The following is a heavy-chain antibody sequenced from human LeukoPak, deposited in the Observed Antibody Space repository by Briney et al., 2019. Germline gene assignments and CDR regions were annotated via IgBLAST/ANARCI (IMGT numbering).Heavy chain of an antibody. CDR3: ARYRDGHTPFDH. V-gene: IGHV4-38-2*01. J-gene: IGHJ4*02. D-gene: IGHD5-24*01. CDR2: IYHSGIT. CDR1: GFTFSSYW. Sequence: PWGSLRLSCAASGFTFSSYWMSWVRQAPGKGLEWIGSIYHSGITYYNPSLKSRVTISVDTSNNQFSLELTSVTAADTAVYYCARYRDGHTPFDHWGQGTLVTVSS.